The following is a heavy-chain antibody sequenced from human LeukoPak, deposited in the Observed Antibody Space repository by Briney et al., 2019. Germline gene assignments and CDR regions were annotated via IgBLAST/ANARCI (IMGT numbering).Heavy chain of an antibody. Sequence: ASVTVSCTASGYTFTGYYMHWVRQAPGKGLEWMGWINPNSGGTNYAQEFQGRVTMTRDTSISTAYLELSRLTSDDTAVYYCARGVAGPYYYYYMDVWGRGTTVTVSS. CDR3: ARGVAGPYYYYYMDV. J-gene: IGHJ6*03. CDR2: INPNSGGT. V-gene: IGHV1-2*02. CDR1: GYTFTGYY. D-gene: IGHD6-19*01.